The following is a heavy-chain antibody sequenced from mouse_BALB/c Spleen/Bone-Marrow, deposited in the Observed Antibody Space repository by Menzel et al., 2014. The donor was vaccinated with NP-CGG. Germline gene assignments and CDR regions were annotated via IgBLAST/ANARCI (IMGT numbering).Heavy chain of an antibody. Sequence: SGAELAKPGASVKMSCKASGYTFTSYWMHWVKQRPGRGLEWIGYINPSTGYTEYNQKFKDKATLTADKSSSTAYMQLSSLTSEDSAVYYCVYGNYYLAYWGQGTLVTVSA. CDR2: INPSTGYT. V-gene: IGHV1-7*01. D-gene: IGHD2-1*01. CDR1: GYTFTSYW. J-gene: IGHJ3*01. CDR3: VYGNYYLAY.